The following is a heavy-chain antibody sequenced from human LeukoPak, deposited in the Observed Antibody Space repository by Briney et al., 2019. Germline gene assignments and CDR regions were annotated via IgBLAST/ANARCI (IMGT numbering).Heavy chain of an antibody. CDR2: ISGSGGST. Sequence: GGSLRLSCAASGFTFSSYAMSWVRQAPGKGLEWVSAISGSGGSTYYADSVKGRFTISRDNSKNTLYLQMNSLRAEDTAVYYCAKDEGDDSSGFYTWDYWGQGTLVTVSS. J-gene: IGHJ4*02. CDR1: GFTFSSYA. CDR3: AKDEGDDSSGFYTWDY. D-gene: IGHD3-22*01. V-gene: IGHV3-23*01.